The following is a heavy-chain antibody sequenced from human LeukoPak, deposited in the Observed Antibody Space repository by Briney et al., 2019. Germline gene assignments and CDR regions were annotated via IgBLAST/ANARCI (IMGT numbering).Heavy chain of an antibody. CDR1: GFTFSTYN. CDR3: ARAPMVRANVVDY. Sequence: GGSLRLSCAASGFTFSTYNMNWVRQAPGKGLEWVSYISSSSDIIYYADSVKGRFTISRDNAKNTLYLQMNSLRAEDTAVYYCARAPMVRANVVDYWGQGTLVTVSS. D-gene: IGHD4/OR15-4a*01. J-gene: IGHJ4*02. V-gene: IGHV3-48*01. CDR2: ISSSSDII.